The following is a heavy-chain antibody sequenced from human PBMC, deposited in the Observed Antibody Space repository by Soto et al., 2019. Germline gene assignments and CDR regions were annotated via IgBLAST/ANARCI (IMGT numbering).Heavy chain of an antibody. CDR1: RGTFGSYG. CDR3: ARDNTAITPVSNYYYGLDI. D-gene: IGHD4-17*01. J-gene: IGHJ6*02. CDR2: IIPILQRV. Sequence: QVQLVQSGAEVKKPGSSVKVSCKASRGTFGSYGISWVRQAPGQGLEWMGGIIPILQRVTYAEKFRGRVTITADASTNTAFMDLGGLSSEDTAVYFCARDNTAITPVSNYYYGLDIWGQGTTVAVSS. V-gene: IGHV1-69*01.